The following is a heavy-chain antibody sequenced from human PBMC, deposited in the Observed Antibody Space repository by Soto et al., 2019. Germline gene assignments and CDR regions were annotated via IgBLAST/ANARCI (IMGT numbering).Heavy chain of an antibody. CDR1: GFTFSSYA. Sequence: GGSLRLSCAASGFTFSSYAMSWVRQAPGKGLEWVSAISGSGGSTYYADSVKGRFTISRDNSKNTLYLQMNSLRAEDTAVYYCAKYSDSSGWYLLDYWGQGTLVTVSS. J-gene: IGHJ4*02. D-gene: IGHD6-19*01. CDR2: ISGSGGST. V-gene: IGHV3-23*01. CDR3: AKYSDSSGWYLLDY.